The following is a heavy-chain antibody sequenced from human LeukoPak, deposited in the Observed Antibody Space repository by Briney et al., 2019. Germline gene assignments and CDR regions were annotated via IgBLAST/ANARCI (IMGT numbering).Heavy chain of an antibody. D-gene: IGHD6-13*01. Sequence: GGSLRLSCSASGFTFSSYAMHWVRQAPGKGLEYVSAISSNGGSTYYADSVKGRFTISRDNSKTALYLQMSSLRAEDTAVYYCVKGPPYSSTWGYYFDYWGQGTLVTVSS. V-gene: IGHV3-64D*06. CDR1: GFTFSSYA. J-gene: IGHJ4*02. CDR2: ISSNGGST. CDR3: VKGPPYSSTWGYYFDY.